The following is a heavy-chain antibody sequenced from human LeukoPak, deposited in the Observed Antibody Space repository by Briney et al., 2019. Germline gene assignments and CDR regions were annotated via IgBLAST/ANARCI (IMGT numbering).Heavy chain of an antibody. J-gene: IGHJ6*03. CDR1: GGSISSYY. CDR3: ARAKAHVRGAHKIYYYYYMDV. D-gene: IGHD3-10*01. Sequence: SETLSLTCTVSGGSISSYYWSWIRQPPGNKLEWIGYIYSSGTTNYNPPLKSRVTISVDTSKNQFSLKLSSVTAADTAVYYCARAKAHVRGAHKIYYYYYMDVWGKGTTVTISS. V-gene: IGHV4-59*12. CDR2: IYSSGTT.